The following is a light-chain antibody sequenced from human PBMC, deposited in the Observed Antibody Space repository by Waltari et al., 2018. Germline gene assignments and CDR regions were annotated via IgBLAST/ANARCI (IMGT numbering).Light chain of an antibody. J-gene: IGKJ3*01. CDR3: QHNYGTPFT. Sequence: DIQMTQSPYSLSASVGDRVTITCRASENVNNYLNCYQQKPGKAPKLLIHKASTLQSGVPSRFSGSGSGTDYTFTISSLQSEDVATYYCQHNYGTPFTFGPGTKLDIK. CDR2: KAS. CDR1: ENVNNY. V-gene: IGKV1-39*01.